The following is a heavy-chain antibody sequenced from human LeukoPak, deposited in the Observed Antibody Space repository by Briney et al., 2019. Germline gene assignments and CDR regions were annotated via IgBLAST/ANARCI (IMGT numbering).Heavy chain of an antibody. V-gene: IGHV4-30-4*01. Sequence: SETLSLTCTVSGVSISSGDYYWSWIRQPPGKGLEWIGYIYYSGSTYYNPSLKSRVTISVDTSKNQFSLKLSSVTAADTAVYYCARLNRYCSTTSCYDYWGPGTLVTVSS. D-gene: IGHD2-2*01. CDR2: IYYSGST. CDR3: ARLNRYCSTTSCYDY. CDR1: GVSISSGDYY. J-gene: IGHJ4*02.